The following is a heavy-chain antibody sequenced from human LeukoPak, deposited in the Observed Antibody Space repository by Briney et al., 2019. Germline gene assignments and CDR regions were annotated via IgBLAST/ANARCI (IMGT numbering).Heavy chain of an antibody. CDR3: ARSTRDGYNHYHYYYMDV. J-gene: IGHJ6*03. D-gene: IGHD5-24*01. CDR2: IYSGGHT. CDR1: GFIVSNNY. V-gene: IGHV3-53*01. Sequence: GGSLRLSCAASGFIVSNNYMNWARQAPGKELEWVSVIYSGGHTYYTDSVKGRFTISRDDSNNTLYLYMNSLRPGDTAVYYCARSTRDGYNHYHYYYMDVWGKGTTVTVSS.